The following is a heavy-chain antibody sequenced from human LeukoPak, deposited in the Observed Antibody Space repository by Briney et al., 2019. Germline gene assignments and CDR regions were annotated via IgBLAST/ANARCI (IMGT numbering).Heavy chain of an antibody. CDR1: GFTFSGSA. CDR3: ARGLGLRELRTPGYYYYMDV. D-gene: IGHD4-17*01. CDR2: IRSKANSYAT. Sequence: PGGSLRLSCAASGFTFSGSAMHWVRQASGKGLEWVGRIRSKANSYATAYAASVKGRFTISRDDSKNTLYLQMNSLKTEDTAVYYCARGLGLRELRTPGYYYYMDVWGKGTTVTISS. V-gene: IGHV3-73*01. J-gene: IGHJ6*03.